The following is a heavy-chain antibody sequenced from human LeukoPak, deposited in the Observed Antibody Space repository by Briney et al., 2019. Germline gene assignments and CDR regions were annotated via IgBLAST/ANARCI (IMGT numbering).Heavy chain of an antibody. D-gene: IGHD2-2*01. Sequence: GGSLRLSCAASGFTFSSYAMHWVRQAPGKGLEWVAVISYDGGNKYYADSVKGRFTISRDNSKNTLYLQMNSLRAEDTAVYYCAREELVPAATWPPYYYYGMDVWGQGTTVTVSS. CDR3: AREELVPAATWPPYYYYGMDV. J-gene: IGHJ6*02. V-gene: IGHV3-30-3*01. CDR2: ISYDGGNK. CDR1: GFTFSSYA.